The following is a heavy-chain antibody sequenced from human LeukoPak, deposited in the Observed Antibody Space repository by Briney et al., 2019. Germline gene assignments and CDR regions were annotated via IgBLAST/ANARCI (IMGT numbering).Heavy chain of an antibody. D-gene: IGHD6-13*01. V-gene: IGHV3-48*04. Sequence: GGSLRLSCAASGFTFSSYSMNWVRQAPGKGLEWVSYISSSSSTIYYADSVKGRFTISRDNAKNSLYLQMNSLRAEDTAVYYCARGTNIAAAGGYFDYWGQGTLVTVSS. CDR1: GFTFSSYS. CDR2: ISSSSSTI. CDR3: ARGTNIAAAGGYFDY. J-gene: IGHJ4*02.